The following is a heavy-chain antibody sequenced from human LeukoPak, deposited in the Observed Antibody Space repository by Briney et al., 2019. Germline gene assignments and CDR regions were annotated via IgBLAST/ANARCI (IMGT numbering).Heavy chain of an antibody. D-gene: IGHD3-10*01. CDR1: GGSISSGSYY. CDR2: IYTSGST. V-gene: IGHV4-61*02. J-gene: IGHJ4*02. Sequence: SETLSLTCTVSGGSISSGSYYWSWIRQPAGKGLEWIGRIYTSGSTNYNPSLKSRVTISVDKSKNQFSLKLSSVTAADTAVYYCAGNYYGSGSFDYWGQGTLVTVSS. CDR3: AGNYYGSGSFDY.